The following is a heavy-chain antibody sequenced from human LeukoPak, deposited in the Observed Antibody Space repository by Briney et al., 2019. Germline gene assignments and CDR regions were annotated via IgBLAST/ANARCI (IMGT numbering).Heavy chain of an antibody. D-gene: IGHD5-18*01. Sequence: GGSLRLSCAASGFTVSSNYMSWVRQAPGKGLEWVSDIYSGGSTYYADSVKGRFTISRDNSKNTLYLQMNSLKAEDTAVYYCARDPDGYRQGHHFDYWGQGTLVTVSS. CDR3: ARDPDGYRQGHHFDY. CDR2: IYSGGST. CDR1: GFTVSSNY. J-gene: IGHJ4*02. V-gene: IGHV3-66*01.